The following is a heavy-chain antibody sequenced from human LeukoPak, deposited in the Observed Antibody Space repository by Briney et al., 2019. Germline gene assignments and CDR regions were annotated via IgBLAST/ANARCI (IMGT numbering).Heavy chain of an antibody. V-gene: IGHV4-39*07. D-gene: IGHD3-22*01. CDR2: IYYSGST. J-gene: IGHJ4*02. CDR1: GGSISSSSYY. CDR3: AREEGWSSSGYLDPYYFDY. Sequence: SETLSLTCTVSGGSISSSSYYWGWIRQPPGKGLEWIGSIYYSGSTYYNPSLKSRVTISVDTSKNQFSLKLSSVTAADTAVYYCAREEGWSSSGYLDPYYFDYWGQGTLVTVSS.